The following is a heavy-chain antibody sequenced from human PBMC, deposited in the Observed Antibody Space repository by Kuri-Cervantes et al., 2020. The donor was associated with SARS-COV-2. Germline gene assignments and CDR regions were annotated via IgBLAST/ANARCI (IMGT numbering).Heavy chain of an antibody. J-gene: IGHJ4*02. CDR2: IYWYDDK. CDR1: GFSLNTSGMC. V-gene: IGHV2-5*08. D-gene: IGHD4-17*01. Sequence: SGPTLVKPTQTLTLTCTFSGFSLNTSGMCVSWIRQPPGKALEWLALIYWYDDKRYGPSLKSRLTITKDTSKHQVVLTMTNMDPVDTATYYCAQVTTQEFDYWGQGTLVTVSS. CDR3: AQVTTQEFDY.